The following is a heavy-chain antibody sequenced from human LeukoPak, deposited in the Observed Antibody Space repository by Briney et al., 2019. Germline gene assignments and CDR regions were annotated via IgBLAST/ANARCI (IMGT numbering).Heavy chain of an antibody. Sequence: ASVKVSCKASGYTFTTYYMHWVRQAPGQGLEWMGIINPGGGSTTYAQKFQGRVTMTRDTSTSTVHMELSSLRSEDTAVYYCARDYGDYVNWFDPWGQGTLVTVSS. CDR1: GYTFTTYY. CDR2: INPGGGST. V-gene: IGHV1-46*01. J-gene: IGHJ5*02. CDR3: ARDYGDYVNWFDP. D-gene: IGHD4-17*01.